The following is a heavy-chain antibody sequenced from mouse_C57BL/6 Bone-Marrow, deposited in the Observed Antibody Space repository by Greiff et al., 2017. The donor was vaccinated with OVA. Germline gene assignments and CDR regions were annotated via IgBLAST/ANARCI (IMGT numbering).Heavy chain of an antibody. D-gene: IGHD1-1*01. V-gene: IGHV14-3*01. Sequence: VQLQQSVAELVRPGASVKLSCTASGFNIKNYYMHWVKQRPEQGLEWIGRIDPANDNTKYAPKFKGKATMTADTSSNTAYLQLSSLSSEDTAVYCCARGNFGSSVYAMDYWGQGTSVTVSA. CDR1: GFNIKNYY. CDR2: IDPANDNT. CDR3: ARGNFGSSVYAMDY. J-gene: IGHJ4*01.